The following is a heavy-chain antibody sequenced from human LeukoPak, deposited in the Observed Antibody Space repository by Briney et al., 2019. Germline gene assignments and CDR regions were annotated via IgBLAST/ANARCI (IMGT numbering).Heavy chain of an antibody. CDR2: IRYDGSNK. D-gene: IGHD6-13*01. J-gene: IGHJ5*02. Sequence: GGSLRLSCAASGFTFSSYGMHWVRPAPGKGLEWVAFIRYDGSNKYYADSVKGRFTISRDNSKNTLYLQMNSLRAEDTAVYYCAKFSSSWFWFDPWGQGTLVTVSS. CDR3: AKFSSSWFWFDP. CDR1: GFTFSSYG. V-gene: IGHV3-30*02.